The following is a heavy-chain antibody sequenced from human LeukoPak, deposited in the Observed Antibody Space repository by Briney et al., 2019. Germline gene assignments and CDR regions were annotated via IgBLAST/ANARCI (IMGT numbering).Heavy chain of an antibody. V-gene: IGHV4-39*01. CDR2: IYYTGST. J-gene: IGHJ4*02. CDR1: GASISGGTYY. D-gene: IGHD1-26*01. CDR3: ARRGGSGRAFDY. Sequence: SETLSLTCSVSGASISGGTYYWGWIRQPPGKGLEWVGSIYYTGSTYDDPSLKNRVTISVDTSKNQFSLKLSSVTAADTAVYYCARRGGSGRAFDYWGQGTLVTVSS.